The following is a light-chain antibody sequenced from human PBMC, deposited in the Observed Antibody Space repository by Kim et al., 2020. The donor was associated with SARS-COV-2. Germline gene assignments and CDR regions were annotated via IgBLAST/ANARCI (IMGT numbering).Light chain of an antibody. CDR1: HNIGIN. J-gene: IGKJ4*01. V-gene: IGKV3-11*01. CDR3: QKNSKWAPAPS. Sequence: PGEGATLPCRARHNIGINLAWYQQTRGQAPRLLIYDAGIRATGIPDKFSGSGSGTDVTLTISSLDPEDFAIYFCQKNSKWAPAPSFGGGTKVDIK. CDR2: DAG.